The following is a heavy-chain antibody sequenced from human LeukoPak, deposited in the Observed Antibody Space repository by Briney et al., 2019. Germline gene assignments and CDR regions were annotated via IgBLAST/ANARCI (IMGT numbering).Heavy chain of an antibody. CDR1: GYTFTGYY. D-gene: IGHD3-10*01. Sequence: RASVKVSCKASGYTFTGYYIHWVRQAPGQGLEWMGWINPNSGGTNYPQKFRGRVTMTRASSISTANMELSRLRSDDTAVYYCARVSLTMIQGAEPLDYWDQGTLVTVSS. J-gene: IGHJ4*02. CDR2: INPNSGGT. V-gene: IGHV1-2*02. CDR3: ARVSLTMIQGAEPLDY.